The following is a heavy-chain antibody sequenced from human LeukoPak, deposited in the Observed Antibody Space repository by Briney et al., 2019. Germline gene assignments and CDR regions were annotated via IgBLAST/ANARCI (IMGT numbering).Heavy chain of an antibody. CDR1: GFTFDGYA. Sequence: GGSLRLSCAASGFTFDGYAMHWVRQAPWKGLEWVSGISWNSGSIGYADSVKGRFTISRDNAKNSLYLQMNSLRAEDMALYYCAKGYNWNDGGAFDIWGQGTMVTVSS. D-gene: IGHD1-1*01. CDR2: ISWNSGSI. J-gene: IGHJ3*02. CDR3: AKGYNWNDGGAFDI. V-gene: IGHV3-9*03.